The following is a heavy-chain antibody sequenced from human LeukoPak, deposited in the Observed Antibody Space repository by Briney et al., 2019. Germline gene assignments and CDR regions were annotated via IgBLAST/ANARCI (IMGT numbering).Heavy chain of an antibody. V-gene: IGHV4-34*01. Sequence: SSETLSLTCAVYGGSFSGYYWSWIRQPPGKGLEWIGEINHSGSTNYNPSLKSRVTISVDTSKNQFSLKLSSVTAADTAVYYCARHRLGSSGYWGPLDYWGQGTLVTVSS. CDR3: ARHRLGSSGYWGPLDY. D-gene: IGHD3-22*01. CDR1: GGSFSGYY. CDR2: INHSGST. J-gene: IGHJ4*02.